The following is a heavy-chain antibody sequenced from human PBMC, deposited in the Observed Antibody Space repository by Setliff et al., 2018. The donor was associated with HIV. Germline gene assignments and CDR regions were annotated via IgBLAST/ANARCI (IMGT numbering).Heavy chain of an antibody. CDR3: ARPLFQIAVAGTTAFDI. J-gene: IGHJ3*02. CDR2: IYYSGST. V-gene: IGHV4-59*11. CDR1: GVSISSHY. Sequence: SETLSLTCTVSGVSISSHYWGWIRQPPGKGLEWIGSIYYSGSTKYNPSLKSRVTISVDTSKNQFSLNLSLRSDDTAVYYCARPLFQIAVAGTTAFDIWGQGTMVTVSS. D-gene: IGHD6-19*01.